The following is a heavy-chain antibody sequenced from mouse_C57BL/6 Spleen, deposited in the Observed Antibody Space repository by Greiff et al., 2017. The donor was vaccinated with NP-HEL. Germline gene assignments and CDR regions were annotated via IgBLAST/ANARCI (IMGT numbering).Heavy chain of an antibody. CDR3: ARPINYDGSSPNAMDY. D-gene: IGHD1-1*01. CDR2: IYPRSGNT. Sequence: QVQLKQSGAELARPGASVKLSCKASGYTFTSYGISWVKQRTGQGLEWIGEIYPRSGNTYYNEKCKGKATLTADKSSSTAYMELRSLTSEDSEVYCWARPINYDGSSPNAMDYWGQGTSVTVSS. CDR1: GYTFTSYG. V-gene: IGHV1-81*01. J-gene: IGHJ4*01.